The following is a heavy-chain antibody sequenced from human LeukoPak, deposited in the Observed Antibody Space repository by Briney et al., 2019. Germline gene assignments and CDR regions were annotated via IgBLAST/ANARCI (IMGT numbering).Heavy chain of an antibody. Sequence: SGPPLVKPTQTLTLTCTFSGFSPSAGGVGVGWVRQPPGKALEWLALIYWDDSKRYSPSLKTRLTITKDTSKQQVVLTMTNMDPLDTATYYCAHSSHSCAGGFCRSTFDYWGQGTLVTVSS. V-gene: IGHV2-5*02. J-gene: IGHJ4*02. CDR3: AHSSHSCAGGFCRSTFDY. CDR2: IYWDDSK. CDR1: GFSPSAGGVG. D-gene: IGHD2-8*02.